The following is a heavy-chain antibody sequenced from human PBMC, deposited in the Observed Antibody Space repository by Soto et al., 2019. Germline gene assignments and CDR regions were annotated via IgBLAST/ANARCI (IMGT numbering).Heavy chain of an antibody. Sequence: EVQLVESGGGLVKPGGSLRLSCAASGFTFSNAWMSWVRQAPGKGLEWVGRIKSKTDGGTTDYAAPVKGRFTISRDDSKNTLYLQMNSLKSEDTAVYYCTTAPKLRYCSGGSCYSVYYFDYWGQGTLVTVSS. CDR2: IKSKTDGGTT. J-gene: IGHJ4*02. CDR1: GFTFSNAW. CDR3: TTAPKLRYCSGGSCYSVYYFDY. V-gene: IGHV3-15*01. D-gene: IGHD2-15*01.